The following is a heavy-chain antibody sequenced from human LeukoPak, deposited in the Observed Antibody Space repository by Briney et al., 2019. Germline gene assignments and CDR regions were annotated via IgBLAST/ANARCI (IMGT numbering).Heavy chain of an antibody. V-gene: IGHV4-59*01. J-gene: IGHJ6*03. CDR1: GGSISSYY. CDR3: ARAGRILLSGYLDV. CDR2: IYYSGST. D-gene: IGHD2-15*01. Sequence: SETLSLTCTVSGGSISSYYWSWIRQPPGKGLEWIGYIYYSGSTNYNPSLKSRVTISVDTSKNQFSLKLSSVTAADTAVYYCARAGRILLSGYLDVWGKGTTVTVSS.